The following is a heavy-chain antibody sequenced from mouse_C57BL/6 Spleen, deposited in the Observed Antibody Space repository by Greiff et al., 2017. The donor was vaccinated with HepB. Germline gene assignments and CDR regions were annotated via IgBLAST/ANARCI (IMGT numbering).Heavy chain of an antibody. V-gene: IGHV1-80*01. CDR3: ASGGYDGAMDY. D-gene: IGHD2-2*01. CDR2: IYPGDGDT. J-gene: IGHJ4*01. CDR1: GYAFSSYW. Sequence: QVQLQQSGAELVKPGASVKISCKASGYAFSSYWMNWVKQRPGKGLEWIGQIYPGDGDTNYNGKFKGKATLTADKSSSTAYMQLSSLTSEDSAVYFCASGGYDGAMDYWGQGTSVTVSS.